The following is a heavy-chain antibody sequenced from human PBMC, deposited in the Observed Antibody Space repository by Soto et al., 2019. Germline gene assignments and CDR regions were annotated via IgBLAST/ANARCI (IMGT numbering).Heavy chain of an antibody. Sequence: QLQLQESGPGLVKPSETLSLTCTVSGGSISSSSYYWGWIRQPPGKGLEWIGSIYYSGSTYYNPSLKSRVTISVDTSKNQFSLKLSSVTAADTAVYYCAIPRGEDCSSWYDGGYWFDPWGQGTLVTVSS. J-gene: IGHJ5*02. D-gene: IGHD6-13*01. CDR1: GGSISSSSYY. CDR2: IYYSGST. CDR3: AIPRGEDCSSWYDGGYWFDP. V-gene: IGHV4-39*01.